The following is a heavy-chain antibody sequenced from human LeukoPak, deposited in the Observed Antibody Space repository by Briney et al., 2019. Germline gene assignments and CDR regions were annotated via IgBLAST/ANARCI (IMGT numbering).Heavy chain of an antibody. CDR1: GFTFSSYA. CDR3: ARDYTYSTGGTYYDRFDY. CDR2: ISYDGSNK. D-gene: IGHD2-15*01. J-gene: IGHJ4*02. Sequence: GGSLRLSCAASGFTFSSYAMHWVRQAPGKGLEWVAVISYDGSNKYYADSVKGRFTISRDNSKNTLYLQMNSLRAEDTAVYYCARDYTYSTGGTYYDRFDYWGQGTLVTVCS. V-gene: IGHV3-30-3*01.